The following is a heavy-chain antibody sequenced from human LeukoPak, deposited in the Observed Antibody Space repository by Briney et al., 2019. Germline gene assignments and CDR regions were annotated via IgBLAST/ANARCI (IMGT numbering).Heavy chain of an antibody. CDR3: VRDFMGMGGTTAYLHY. Sequence: GGSLRLSCAASGFTFSDYSMNWVRQAPGKGLEWVSSISRNSRHVYYGGSVWGRFTISRDDARNSLFLEMNSLRTEDMAVYYCVRDFMGMGGTTAYLHYWGQGTLVTVSS. CDR1: GFTFSDYS. CDR2: ISRNSRHV. J-gene: IGHJ1*01. D-gene: IGHD1-26*01. V-gene: IGHV3-21*01.